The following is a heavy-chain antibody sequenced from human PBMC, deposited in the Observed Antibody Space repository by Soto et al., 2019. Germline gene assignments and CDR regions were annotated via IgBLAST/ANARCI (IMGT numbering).Heavy chain of an antibody. CDR1: GGSISSSNW. Sequence: SETLSLTCTVSGGSISSSNWWSWVRQPPGKGLEWIGKIYHSESTNFNPSLKSRVTMSIDKSKNQFSLKLVSVTAADTAIYYCAGGYDSRSPFDYWGQGTLVTVSS. J-gene: IGHJ4*02. D-gene: IGHD3-22*01. CDR2: IYHSEST. V-gene: IGHV4-4*02. CDR3: AGGYDSRSPFDY.